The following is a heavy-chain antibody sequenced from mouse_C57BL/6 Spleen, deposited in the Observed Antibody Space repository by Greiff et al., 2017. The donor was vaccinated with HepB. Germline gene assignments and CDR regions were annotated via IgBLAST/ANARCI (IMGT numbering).Heavy chain of an antibody. J-gene: IGHJ2*01. Sequence: QVQLQQSGAELARPGASVKLSCKASGYTFTSYGISWVKQRTGQGLEWIGEIYPRSGNTYYNEKFKGKATLTADRSSSTAYMELRSLTSEDSAVYFSARGDYGSSRYDFDYWGQGTTLTVSS. CDR3: ARGDYGSSRYDFDY. D-gene: IGHD1-1*01. CDR1: GYTFTSYG. V-gene: IGHV1-81*01. CDR2: IYPRSGNT.